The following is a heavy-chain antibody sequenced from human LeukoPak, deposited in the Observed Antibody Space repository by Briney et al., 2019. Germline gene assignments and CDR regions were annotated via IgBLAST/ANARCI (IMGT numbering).Heavy chain of an antibody. Sequence: ASVKVSCKASGYTFTSYGIRWVRQAPGQGLEWMGWISAYNGNTNYAQRLQGRVTMTTDTSTSTAYMELRSLRSDDTAVYYCARVGSNDYYDSSGYFDYWGQGTLVTVSS. CDR2: ISAYNGNT. CDR3: ARVGSNDYYDSSGYFDY. J-gene: IGHJ4*02. V-gene: IGHV1-18*01. D-gene: IGHD3-22*01. CDR1: GYTFTSYG.